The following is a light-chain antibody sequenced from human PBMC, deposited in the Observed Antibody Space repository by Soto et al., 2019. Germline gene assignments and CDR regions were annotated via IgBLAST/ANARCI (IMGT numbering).Light chain of an antibody. J-gene: IGKJ4*01. CDR3: QQANSFPLT. CDR2: IAS. CDR1: QGIASR. Sequence: DIQMTQSPSSVCASVGDRVTITCQASQGIASRLAWYQEKPGKAPKLLIYIASSLQSGVPSRFSGSCSGTDFTLTISSLQPEDFPTYYCQQANSFPLTFGGGTKVEIK. V-gene: IGKV1-12*01.